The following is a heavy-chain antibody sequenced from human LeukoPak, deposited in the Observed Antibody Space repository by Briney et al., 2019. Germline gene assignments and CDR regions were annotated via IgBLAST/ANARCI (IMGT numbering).Heavy chain of an antibody. D-gene: IGHD2-15*01. CDR2: IIPIFGTA. CDR3: GRKAGDCGGGSCYSIDY. CDR1: GGSFSSEA. Sequence: VASVKVSCKAFGGSFSSEAISWVRQAPGPGLEWMGGIIPIFGTANDAQKFQGRVTITTDESTSTAYMEVSSLRSEDTAVYYCGRKAGDCGGGSCYSIDYWGQGTLVTVSS. V-gene: IGHV1-69*05. J-gene: IGHJ4*02.